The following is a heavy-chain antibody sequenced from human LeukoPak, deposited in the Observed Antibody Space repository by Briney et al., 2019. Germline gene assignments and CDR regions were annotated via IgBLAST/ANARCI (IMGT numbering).Heavy chain of an antibody. J-gene: IGHJ4*02. D-gene: IGHD3-22*01. Sequence: SETLSLTCTVSGGSISHYYWSWIRQPPGKGLEWIGYIYYSGTTNYNPSLKSRVTISVDTSKNQCSLKLNSVTAADTAVYDCARAYYYDSSAYWELDYWGQGTLVTVSS. CDR2: IYYSGTT. V-gene: IGHV4-59*01. CDR1: GGSISHYY. CDR3: ARAYYYDSSAYWELDY.